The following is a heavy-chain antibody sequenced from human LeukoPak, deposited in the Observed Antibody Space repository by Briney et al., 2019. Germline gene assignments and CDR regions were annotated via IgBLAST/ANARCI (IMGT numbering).Heavy chain of an antibody. Sequence: SETLSLTCAVYGGSFSGYYWSWIRQPPGKGLEWIGEINHSGSTNYNPSLKSRVTISVDTSKNQFSLKLSSVTAADTAVYYCASTYYYDSSGYYYVDYWGQGTLVTVSS. CDR2: INHSGST. CDR3: ASTYYYDSSGYYYVDY. J-gene: IGHJ4*02. V-gene: IGHV4-34*01. CDR1: GGSFSGYY. D-gene: IGHD3-22*01.